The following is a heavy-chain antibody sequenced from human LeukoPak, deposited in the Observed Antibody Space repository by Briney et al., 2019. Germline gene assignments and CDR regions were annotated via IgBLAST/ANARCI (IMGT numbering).Heavy chain of an antibody. D-gene: IGHD2-2*01. CDR3: ARDGTSTDDY. V-gene: IGHV1-18*01. CDR1: GYTFSNFG. Sequence: ASVRVSCKTSGYTFSNFGINWVRQAPGQELEWMGWISGNNDNPNYGQKFQGRLTVTTDTSTSTAYMELRNLRFDDTAVYYCARDGTSTDDYWGQGTLVTVSS. CDR2: ISGNNDNP. J-gene: IGHJ4*02.